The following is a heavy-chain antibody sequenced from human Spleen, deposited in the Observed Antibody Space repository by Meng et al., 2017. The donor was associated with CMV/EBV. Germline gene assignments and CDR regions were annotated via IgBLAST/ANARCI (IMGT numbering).Heavy chain of an antibody. Sequence: LSCAASGFIVSRKFMTWVRPAPGKGLDWVSVIYSGGTTYYADSVKGRFTISRDISKNTLYLQMNSLGAEDTAVYYCARGSGGSRKFDYWGQGTLVTVSS. CDR3: ARGSGGSRKFDY. J-gene: IGHJ4*02. D-gene: IGHD1-14*01. V-gene: IGHV3-53*01. CDR1: GFIVSRKF. CDR2: IYSGGTT.